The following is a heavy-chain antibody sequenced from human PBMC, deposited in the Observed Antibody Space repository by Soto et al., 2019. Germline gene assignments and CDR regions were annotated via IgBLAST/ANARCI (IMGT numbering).Heavy chain of an antibody. Sequence: ASVTVSCKASGYSFTRYYMHCVRQAPGQGLEWMGIINPSGGSTSYAQNFQGRVTMTRDTSTSTVYMKLSSLRAADTAVYYCAREGHDTAMGYYYSGMDVWGQGTTVTAP. CDR2: INPSGGST. CDR1: GYSFTRYY. D-gene: IGHD5-18*01. V-gene: IGHV1-46*01. CDR3: AREGHDTAMGYYYSGMDV. J-gene: IGHJ6*02.